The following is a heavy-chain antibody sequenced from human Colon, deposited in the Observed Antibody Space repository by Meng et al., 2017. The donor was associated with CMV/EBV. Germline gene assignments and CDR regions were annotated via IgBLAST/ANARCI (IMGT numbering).Heavy chain of an antibody. CDR1: GNTLSTYY. J-gene: IGHJ6*02. Sequence: APVKVSCKASGNTLSTYYIHWVRQAPGQGLEWMGVINPNGGGTTYSQKFEGRVTMTSDTSTSTVYMELSSLRSEDTAVYYCARVRGSYPGDYYYGMDVWGQGTLVTVSS. D-gene: IGHD1-26*01. CDR3: ARVRGSYPGDYYYGMDV. CDR2: INPNGGGT. V-gene: IGHV1-46*01.